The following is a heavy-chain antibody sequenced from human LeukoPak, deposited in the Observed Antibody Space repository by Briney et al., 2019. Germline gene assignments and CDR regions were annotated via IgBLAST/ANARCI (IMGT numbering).Heavy chain of an antibody. V-gene: IGHV4-39*07. CDR2: IYYSGST. J-gene: IGHJ4*02. CDR1: GGSISSSSYY. Sequence: SETLSLTCTVSGGSISSSSYYWGWIRQPPGKGLEWIGTIYYSGSTYYNPSLKSRVTISVDTSKNQFSLKLSSVTAADTAVYYCARESMTEPKWLVLNYWGQGTLVTVSS. D-gene: IGHD6-19*01. CDR3: ARESMTEPKWLVLNY.